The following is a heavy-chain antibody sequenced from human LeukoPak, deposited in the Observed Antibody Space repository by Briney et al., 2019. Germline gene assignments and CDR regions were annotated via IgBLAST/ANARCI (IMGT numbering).Heavy chain of an antibody. J-gene: IGHJ4*02. CDR2: ISSSSNYI. D-gene: IGHD3-22*01. V-gene: IGHV3-21*01. Sequence: GGSLRLSCAASGFTFSSYSMNWVRQAPGKGLEWVSSISSSSNYIYYADSVKGRFTISRDNAKNSLYLQMNSLRAEDTAVYYCASYYYDSSGYYTPFFDYWGQGTLVTVSS. CDR1: GFTFSSYS. CDR3: ASYYYDSSGYYTPFFDY.